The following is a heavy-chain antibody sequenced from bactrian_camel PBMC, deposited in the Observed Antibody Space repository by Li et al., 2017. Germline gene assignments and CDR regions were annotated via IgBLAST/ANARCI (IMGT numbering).Heavy chain of an antibody. J-gene: IGHJ4*01. CDR2: IRRSGGET. CDR3: AANAGSGGRWCRSNAYTD. V-gene: IGHV3-3*01. Sequence: HVQLVESGGGSVQTGGSLRLSCVVSGHSRGSNCVGWYRLPPGRAPAEREGIAAIRRSGGETWYAGSVEGRFTISRDNAKNTVYLEMNSLKAEDTAMYYCAANAGSGGRWCRSNAYTDWCQGTQVTVS. CDR1: GHSRGSNC. D-gene: IGHD2*01.